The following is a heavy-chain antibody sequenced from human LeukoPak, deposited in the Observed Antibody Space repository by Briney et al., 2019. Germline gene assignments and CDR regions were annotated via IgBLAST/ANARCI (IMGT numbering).Heavy chain of an antibody. J-gene: IGHJ5*02. CDR2: ISYDGSNK. CDR3: ARDFEWAVVYNWFDP. Sequence: GGSLRLSCAASGFTFSSYGMHWVRQAPGKGLEWVAVISYDGSNKYYADSVKGRFTISRDNAKNSLYLQMNSLRAEDTAVYYCARDFEWAVVYNWFDPWGQGTLVTVSS. CDR1: GFTFSSYG. V-gene: IGHV3-30*03. D-gene: IGHD3-3*01.